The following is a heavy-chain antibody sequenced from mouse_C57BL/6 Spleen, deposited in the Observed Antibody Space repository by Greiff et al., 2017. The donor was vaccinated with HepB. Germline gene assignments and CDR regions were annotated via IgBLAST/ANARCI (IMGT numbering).Heavy chain of an antibody. D-gene: IGHD1-1*01. CDR3: ARWHYGSSYDYYAMDY. CDR1: GYSFTSYY. Sequence: LVESGPELVKPGASVKISCKASGYSFTSYYIHWVKQRPGQGLEWIGWIYPGSGNTKYNEKFKGKATLTADTSSSTAYMQLSSLTSEDSAVYYCARWHYGSSYDYYAMDYWGQGTSVTVSS. CDR2: IYPGSGNT. J-gene: IGHJ4*01. V-gene: IGHV1-66*01.